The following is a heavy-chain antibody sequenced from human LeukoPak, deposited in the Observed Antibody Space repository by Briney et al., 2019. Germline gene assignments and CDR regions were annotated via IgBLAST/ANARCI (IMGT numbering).Heavy chain of an antibody. CDR1: GFTVISNY. V-gene: IGHV3-53*01. CDR2: IYSGGST. Sequence: PGGSLRLSCAASGFTVISNYMSWVRQAPGKGLEWVSVIYSGGSTYYADSVKGRFTISRDNSKNTLYLQMNSLRAEDTAVYYCASGIAAALFDYWGQGTLVTVSS. CDR3: ASGIAAALFDY. J-gene: IGHJ4*02. D-gene: IGHD6-13*01.